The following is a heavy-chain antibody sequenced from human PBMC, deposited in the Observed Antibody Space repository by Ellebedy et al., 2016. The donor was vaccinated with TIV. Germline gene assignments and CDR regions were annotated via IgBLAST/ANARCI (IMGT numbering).Heavy chain of an antibody. CDR3: ARDPYWDSSGYYYSYFQH. V-gene: IGHV3-30*03. J-gene: IGHJ1*01. CDR2: ISYDANNK. CDR1: GFTFSSYD. Sequence: PGGSLRLSCAASGFTFSSYDMHWVRQAPSKGLEWVALISYDANNKYYADSVKGRFTISRDNAKNSLHLQMNRLRAEDTAVYYCARDPYWDSSGYYYSYFQHWGQGTLVTVSS. D-gene: IGHD3-22*01.